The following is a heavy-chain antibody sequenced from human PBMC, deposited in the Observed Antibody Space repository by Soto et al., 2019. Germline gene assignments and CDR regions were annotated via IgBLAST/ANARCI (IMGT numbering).Heavy chain of an antibody. J-gene: IGHJ3*02. CDR2: IYYSGST. CDR1: GGSISSGDYS. Sequence: QVQLQESGPGLVKPSQTLSLTCTVSGGSISSGDYSWSWIRQPPGKGLEWTGYIYYSGSTSYNPSLKSRVTISIDTSKTQRSLKLSSVTAADTAVYYCARAGSGWYHDAFDIWGQGTMVTVSS. D-gene: IGHD6-19*01. V-gene: IGHV4-30-4*01. CDR3: ARAGSGWYHDAFDI.